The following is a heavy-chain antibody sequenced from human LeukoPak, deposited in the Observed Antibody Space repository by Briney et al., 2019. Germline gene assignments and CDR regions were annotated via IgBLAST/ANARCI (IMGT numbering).Heavy chain of an antibody. Sequence: GGSLRLSCAASGFTFSSYLMSWVRQAPGKGLEWVANIKQDGSEKYYVDSVKGRFTISRDNAKNSLYLQMNSLRAEDTAVYYCARDLGSGSYYNNWGQGTLVTVSS. CDR3: ARDLGSGSYYNN. V-gene: IGHV3-7*04. CDR1: GFTFSSYL. CDR2: IKQDGSEK. J-gene: IGHJ4*02. D-gene: IGHD3-10*01.